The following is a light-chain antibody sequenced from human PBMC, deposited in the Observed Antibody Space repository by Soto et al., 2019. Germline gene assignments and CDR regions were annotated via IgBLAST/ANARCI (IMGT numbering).Light chain of an antibody. CDR2: DAS. Sequence: EIVLTQSPATLSLSPGVRAILSCRDSQSVHIYLAWYQQKPGQSPRLLIYDASNRATGIPARFSGSGSGTDFTLTISSLEPEDFAVYYCQQRLSWPPITFGQGTRLEIK. J-gene: IGKJ5*01. CDR3: QQRLSWPPIT. V-gene: IGKV3-11*01. CDR1: QSVHIY.